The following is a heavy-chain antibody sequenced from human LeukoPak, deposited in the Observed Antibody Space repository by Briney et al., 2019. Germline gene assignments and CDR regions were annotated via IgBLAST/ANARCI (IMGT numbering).Heavy chain of an antibody. V-gene: IGHV1-2*02. CDR1: AYTFTDYY. CDR3: ASGCGTSCVKEGLRLGD. CDR2: INPKSGGT. J-gene: IGHJ4*02. D-gene: IGHD2-2*01. Sequence: ASVKVSCKASAYTFTDYYIHRVRHAPGQGLECMGWINPKSGGTNYEQKFQGRVTMTRDTSISTAYMELSSLRSDDTDVYYCASGCGTSCVKEGLRLGDWGQGTLVTVSS.